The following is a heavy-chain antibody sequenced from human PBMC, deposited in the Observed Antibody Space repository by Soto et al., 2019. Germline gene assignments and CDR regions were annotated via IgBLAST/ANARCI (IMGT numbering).Heavy chain of an antibody. CDR3: ARDLGYCSGGSCYYYYYYGMDV. CDR1: GGTFSSYA. Sequence: QVQLVQSEAEVKKPGSSVKVSCKASGGTFSSYAISWVRQAPGQGLEWMGGIIPIFGTANYAQKFQGRVTITADESTSTAYMELSSLRSEDTAVYYCARDLGYCSGGSCYYYYYYGMDVWGQGTTVTVSS. D-gene: IGHD2-15*01. V-gene: IGHV1-69*12. J-gene: IGHJ6*02. CDR2: IIPIFGTA.